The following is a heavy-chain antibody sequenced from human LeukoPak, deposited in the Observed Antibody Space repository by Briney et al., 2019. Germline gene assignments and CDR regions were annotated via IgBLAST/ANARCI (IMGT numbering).Heavy chain of an antibody. D-gene: IGHD3-22*01. CDR2: ISGSSSYI. J-gene: IGHJ5*02. V-gene: IGHV3-21*04. CDR3: ARATASDRSGVHLNWFDT. Sequence: GGSLRLSCAASGFTFSSYTMKWVRQAPGKGLEWVSSISGSSSYIYYADSVKGRFTISRDNAKNSLFLEMSGLRGEDTAFYYCARATASDRSGVHLNWFDTWGQGTRVTVSS. CDR1: GFTFSSYT.